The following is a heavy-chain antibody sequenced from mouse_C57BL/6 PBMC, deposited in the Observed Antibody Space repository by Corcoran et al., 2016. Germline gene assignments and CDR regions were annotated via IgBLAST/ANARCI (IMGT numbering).Heavy chain of an antibody. J-gene: IGHJ1*03. V-gene: IGHV1-66*01. D-gene: IGHD2-4*01. CDR1: GYSFTSYY. Sequence: QVQLQQSGPELVKPGASVKISCKASGYSFTSYYIHWVKQRPGQGLEWIGWIYPGSGNTKYNEKFKGKATLTADTSSSTAYMQLSSLTSEDSAVYYCARDYPWYFDVWGTGTTVTVSS. CDR3: ARDYPWYFDV. CDR2: IYPGSGNT.